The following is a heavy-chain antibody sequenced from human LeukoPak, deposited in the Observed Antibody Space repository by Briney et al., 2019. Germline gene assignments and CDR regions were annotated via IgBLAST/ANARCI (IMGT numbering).Heavy chain of an antibody. Sequence: PSETLSLTCTVSGGSIGSYYWSWIRQPPGKGLEWIGSISHSGSTHYNTSLNSRVSISLDTSKNQFSLRLSSVTAADTALYYCASAYDISGYYYYMDVWGKGTTVTVSS. CDR3: ASAYDISGYYYYMDV. D-gene: IGHD3-22*01. CDR1: GGSIGSYY. J-gene: IGHJ6*03. CDR2: ISHSGST. V-gene: IGHV4-59*08.